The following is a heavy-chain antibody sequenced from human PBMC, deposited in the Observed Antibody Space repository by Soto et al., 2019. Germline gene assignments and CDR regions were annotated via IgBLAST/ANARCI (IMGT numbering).Heavy chain of an antibody. CDR1: GGSISSGDYY. D-gene: IGHD5-12*01. Sequence: PSETLSLTCTVSGGSISSGDYYWSWIRQPPGKGLEWIGYIYYSGSTYYNPSLKSRVTISVDTSKNQFSLKLSSVTAADTAVYYCARDSPTDGYIFDYWGQGTLVTVS. CDR2: IYYSGST. J-gene: IGHJ4*02. CDR3: ARDSPTDGYIFDY. V-gene: IGHV4-30-4*01.